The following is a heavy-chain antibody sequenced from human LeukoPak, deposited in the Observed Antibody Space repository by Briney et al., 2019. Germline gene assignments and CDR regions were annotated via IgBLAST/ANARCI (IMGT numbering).Heavy chain of an antibody. CDR3: ARGEPANWFDP. Sequence: GGSLRLSCAASGFTFSSYVMHWVRQAPVKGLEWVAVIWYDGSNEYYADSVKGRFTISRDNSKNTLYLQMNSLRAEDTAVYYCARGEPANWFDPWGQGTLVTVSS. CDR2: IWYDGSNE. J-gene: IGHJ5*02. D-gene: IGHD1-26*01. V-gene: IGHV3-33*01. CDR1: GFTFSSYV.